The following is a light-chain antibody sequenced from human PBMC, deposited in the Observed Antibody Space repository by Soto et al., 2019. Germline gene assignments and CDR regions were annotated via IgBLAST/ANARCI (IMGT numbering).Light chain of an antibody. CDR2: DAS. Sequence: DIQMTQSPSTLSAFVGDRVTITCRASQSISTWLAWYQQKPGKAPNLLIYDASSLQRGVPSRFIGSRFGTEFTLTISSLQPGDFATYYCQQYSSRPTFGQGTKVDIK. CDR3: QQYSSRPT. J-gene: IGKJ1*01. CDR1: QSISTW. V-gene: IGKV1-5*01.